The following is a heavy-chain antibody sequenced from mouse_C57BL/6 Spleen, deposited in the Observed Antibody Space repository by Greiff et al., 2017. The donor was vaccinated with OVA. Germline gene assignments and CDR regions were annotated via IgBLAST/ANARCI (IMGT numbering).Heavy chain of an antibody. J-gene: IGHJ4*01. Sequence: EVQGVESGGDLVKPGGSLKLSCAASGFTFSSYGMSWVRQTPDKRLEWVATISSGGSYTYYPDSVKGRFTISRDNAKNTLYLQMSSLKSEDTAMYYCARRGITTVQGDYAMDYWGQGTSVTVSS. D-gene: IGHD1-1*01. V-gene: IGHV5-6*01. CDR2: ISSGGSYT. CDR3: ARRGITTVQGDYAMDY. CDR1: GFTFSSYG.